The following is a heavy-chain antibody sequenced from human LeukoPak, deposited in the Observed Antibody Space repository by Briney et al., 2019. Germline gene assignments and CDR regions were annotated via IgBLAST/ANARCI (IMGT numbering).Heavy chain of an antibody. CDR2: ISSSSSYI. D-gene: IGHD6-6*01. Sequence: GSLRLSCAASGFTFSSYSMNWVRQAPGKGLEWVSSISSSSSYIYYADSVKGRFTISRDNAKNSLYLQMNSLRAEDTAVYYCASLVQQHYYYYMDVWGKGTTVTVSS. CDR1: GFTFSSYS. J-gene: IGHJ6*03. V-gene: IGHV3-21*01. CDR3: ASLVQQHYYYYMDV.